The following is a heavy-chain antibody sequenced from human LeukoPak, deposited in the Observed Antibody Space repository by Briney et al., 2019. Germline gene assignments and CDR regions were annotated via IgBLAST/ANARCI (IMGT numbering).Heavy chain of an antibody. CDR1: GASIRSGRFH. D-gene: IGHD5-12*01. J-gene: IGHJ3*02. Sequence: SETLPLTCNVSGASIRSGRFHWSWIRQPAGKGLQWIGRINLSGNIDYNPSLWGRLTLSLDTSNNQFSLKLTSMTAADTAMYYCARLRLPATLGAFDIWGQGTMVTVSS. CDR3: ARLRLPATLGAFDI. V-gene: IGHV4-61*02. CDR2: INLSGNI.